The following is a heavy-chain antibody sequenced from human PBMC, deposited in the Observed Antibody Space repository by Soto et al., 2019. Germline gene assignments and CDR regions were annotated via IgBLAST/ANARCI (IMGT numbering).Heavy chain of an antibody. Sequence: QVQLVESGGGVVQPGTSLRLSCTTSGFTFSNHAMHWVRQAPGKGLEWVAQIWYDGSNKYYADSVRGRFTISRDNSRNMLYVQMNSLRVEDTAVYYSARDGQQLAPYALDVWGQGTSVTVS. D-gene: IGHD6-13*01. CDR2: IWYDGSNK. CDR3: ARDGQQLAPYALDV. J-gene: IGHJ6*02. CDR1: GFTFSNHA. V-gene: IGHV3-33*01.